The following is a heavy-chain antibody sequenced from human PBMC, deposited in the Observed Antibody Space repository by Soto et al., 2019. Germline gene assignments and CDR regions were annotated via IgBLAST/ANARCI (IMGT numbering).Heavy chain of an antibody. CDR3: ARVGQWGGMDV. J-gene: IGHJ6*02. V-gene: IGHV1-3*05. Sequence: QVQFVQSGAEEKKPGASVKVSCKASGYTFTKYAIHWVRQAPAQRLEWMGWINSGNGNTKYSQTFQGRVTSTRDTSASTAYMELNSLRSEDTAVYYCARVGQWGGMDVWGQGTTVTVSS. CDR1: GYTFTKYA. CDR2: INSGNGNT. D-gene: IGHD1-26*01.